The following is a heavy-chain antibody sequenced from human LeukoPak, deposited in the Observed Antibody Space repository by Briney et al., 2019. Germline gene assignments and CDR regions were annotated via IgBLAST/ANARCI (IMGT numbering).Heavy chain of an antibody. V-gene: IGHV1-2*02. D-gene: IGHD2-2*01. CDR2: INPNSGGT. J-gene: IGHJ5*02. Sequence: ASVKVSCKASGYTFTGYYMHWVRQAPGQGLEWVGWINPNSGGTNYAQKFQGRVTMTRDTSISTAYMELSRLRSDDTAVYYCARTRRRSTSARDNWFDPWGQGTLVTVSS. CDR1: GYTFTGYY. CDR3: ARTRRRSTSARDNWFDP.